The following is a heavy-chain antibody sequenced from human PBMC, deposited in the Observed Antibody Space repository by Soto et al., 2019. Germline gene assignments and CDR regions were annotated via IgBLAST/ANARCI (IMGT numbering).Heavy chain of an antibody. CDR3: ARDQNGALVYGMDV. V-gene: IGHV4-31*03. CDR2: IYYSGST. CDR1: GGSISSGGYY. J-gene: IGHJ6*02. Sequence: SETLSLTCTVSGGSISSGGYYWSWIRQHPGKGLEWIGYIYYSGSTYYNPSLKSRVTISVDTSKNQFSLKLSSVTAADTAVYYCARDQNGALVYGMDVSGQGTTVTVSS. D-gene: IGHD3-10*01.